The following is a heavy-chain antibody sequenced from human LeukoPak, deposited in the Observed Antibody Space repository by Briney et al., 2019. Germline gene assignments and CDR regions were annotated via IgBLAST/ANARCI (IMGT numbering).Heavy chain of an antibody. V-gene: IGHV3-7*01. Sequence: PGGSLRLSCAASGFTFSNFWMSWVRQAPGKGLEWVANIDPGGSEEQYVGSVKGRFTASRDNAKNSLYLQMNSLRAEDTAIYYCARIWYFGDNNWRYFDFGGKGTLVSVFS. J-gene: IGHJ4*02. CDR2: IDPGGSEE. D-gene: IGHD1-20*01. CDR1: GFTFSNFW. CDR3: ARIWYFGDNNWRYFDF.